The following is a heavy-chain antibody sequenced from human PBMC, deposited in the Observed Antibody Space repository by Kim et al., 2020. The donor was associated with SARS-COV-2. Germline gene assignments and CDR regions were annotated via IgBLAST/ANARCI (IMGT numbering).Heavy chain of an antibody. CDR3: AREVHIGAVARVYF. Sequence: GGSLRLSCAASGFSFSSYRMSWVRQAPGMGPEWVSNIKDDSSQIYYVDSVKGRFLLFLVVVSLLLSVLLVSVRAEYSVVYYCAREVHIGAVARVYF. CDR2: IKDDSSQI. V-gene: IGHV3-7*01. J-gene: IGHJ2*01. CDR1: GFSFSSYR. D-gene: IGHD2-21*01.